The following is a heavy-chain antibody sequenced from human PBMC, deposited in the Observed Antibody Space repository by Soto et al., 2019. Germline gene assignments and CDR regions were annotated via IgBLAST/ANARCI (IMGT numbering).Heavy chain of an antibody. J-gene: IGHJ6*02. V-gene: IGHV3-74*01. CDR2: IKGDGSTT. D-gene: IGHD2-21*01. CDR1: GFSFSTYW. Sequence: EVQLVESGGGLLQPGGSPRLSCAASGFSFSTYWMHWVRQAPGKGLVWVSRIKGDGSTTTYADSVKGRFTISRDNAKNTLYLQMNSLGAEDTAVYYCARGLKNYYGVDVWGQGTTVTVSS. CDR3: ARGLKNYYGVDV.